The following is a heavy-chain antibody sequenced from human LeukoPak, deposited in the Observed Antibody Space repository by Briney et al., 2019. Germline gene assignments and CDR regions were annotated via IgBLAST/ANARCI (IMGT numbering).Heavy chain of an antibody. CDR3: AVRYSGSINPGFDY. CDR1: GFTFSSYA. CDR2: ISGSGGST. Sequence: LPGGSLRLSCAASGFTFSSYAMSWVRQAPGKGLEWVSAISGSGGSTYYADSVKGRFTISRDNSKNTLYLQMNSLRAEDTAVYYCAVRYSGSINPGFDYWGQGTLVTVSS. J-gene: IGHJ4*02. D-gene: IGHD1-26*01. V-gene: IGHV3-23*01.